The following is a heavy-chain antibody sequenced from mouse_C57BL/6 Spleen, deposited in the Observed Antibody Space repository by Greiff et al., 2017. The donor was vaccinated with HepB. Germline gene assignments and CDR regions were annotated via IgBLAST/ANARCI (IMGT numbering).Heavy chain of an antibody. D-gene: IGHD1-1*01. CDR1: GYTFTDYN. CDR3: ARGGIGLLRYFDV. CDR2: INPNNGGT. Sequence: EVQLQQSGPELVKPGASVKMSCKASGYTFTDYNMHWVKQSHGKSLEWIGYINPNNGGTSYNQKFKGKATLTVNKSSSTAYMELRCLTSEDSAVYYCARGGIGLLRYFDVWGTGTTVTVSS. J-gene: IGHJ1*03. V-gene: IGHV1-22*01.